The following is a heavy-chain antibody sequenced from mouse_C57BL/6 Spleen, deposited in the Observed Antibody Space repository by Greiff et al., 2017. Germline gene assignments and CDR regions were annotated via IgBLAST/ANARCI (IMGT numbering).Heavy chain of an antibody. V-gene: IGHV1-9*01. Sequence: QVQLQQSGAELMKPGASVKLSCKATGYTFTGYWIAWVKQRPGHGLEWIGEILPGSGSTNYNEKFKGKATFTADTSSNTAYMQLSSLTTEDSAIYYCAKGATVVENWYFDVWGTGTTVTVSS. D-gene: IGHD1-1*01. CDR2: ILPGSGST. J-gene: IGHJ1*03. CDR1: GYTFTGYW. CDR3: AKGATVVENWYFDV.